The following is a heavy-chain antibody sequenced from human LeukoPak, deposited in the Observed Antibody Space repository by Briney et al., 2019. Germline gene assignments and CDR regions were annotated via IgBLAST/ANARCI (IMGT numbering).Heavy chain of an antibody. V-gene: IGHV3-30*02. CDR3: AKAFLGSYYYDSSGYYSWILDY. D-gene: IGHD3-22*01. CDR2: IRYGGSNK. CDR1: GFTFSSYG. J-gene: IGHJ4*02. Sequence: PGGSLRLSCAASGFTFSSYGMHWVRQAPGKGLEWVAFIRYGGSNKYYADSVKGRFTISRDNSKNTLYLQMNSLRAEDTAVYYCAKAFLGSYYYDSSGYYSWILDYWGQGTLVTVSS.